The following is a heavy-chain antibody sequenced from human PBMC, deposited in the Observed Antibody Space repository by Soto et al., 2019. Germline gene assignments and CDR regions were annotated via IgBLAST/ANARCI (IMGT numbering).Heavy chain of an antibody. CDR1: GFTFSSYA. CDR3: ATAIAVAGTGRAFDI. CDR2: ISYDGSNK. V-gene: IGHV3-30-3*01. Sequence: LRLSFAASGFTFSSYAMHWVRQAPGKGLEWVAVISYDGSNKYYADSVKGRFTISRDNSKNTLYLQMNSLRAEDTAVYYCATAIAVAGTGRAFDIWGQGTMVTVSS. D-gene: IGHD6-19*01. J-gene: IGHJ3*02.